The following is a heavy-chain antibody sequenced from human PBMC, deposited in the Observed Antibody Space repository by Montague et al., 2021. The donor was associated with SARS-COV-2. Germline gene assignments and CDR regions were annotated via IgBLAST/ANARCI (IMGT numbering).Heavy chain of an antibody. Sequence: SETLSLTCIVSGSSVRSNYCSWIRQPPGKGLEWIGNIYDSGSTNXNPSLKSRVTISVDTSKNQFSLKLSSVTAADTAVYYCSRENTVTTFGRPYYIDPWGQGTLVTVSA. CDR1: GSSVRSNY. J-gene: IGHJ5*02. CDR2: IYDSGST. CDR3: SRENTVTTFGRPYYIDP. V-gene: IGHV4-59*02. D-gene: IGHD4-17*01.